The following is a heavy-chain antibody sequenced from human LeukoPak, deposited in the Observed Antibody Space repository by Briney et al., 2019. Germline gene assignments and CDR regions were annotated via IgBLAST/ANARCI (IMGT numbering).Heavy chain of an antibody. D-gene: IGHD1-7*01. CDR2: ISYDGSDK. CDR1: GFTFSSYA. V-gene: IGHV3-30-3*01. Sequence: GGSLRISCAASGFTFSSYAMHWVRQAPGKGLVWVAVISYDGSDKYYADSVKGRFTISRDNSKNTLYLQMNSLRAEDTAVYYCARDGGWDRIITGTTSLSTIGLDYWGQGTLVTVSS. CDR3: ARDGGWDRIITGTTSLSTIGLDY. J-gene: IGHJ4*02.